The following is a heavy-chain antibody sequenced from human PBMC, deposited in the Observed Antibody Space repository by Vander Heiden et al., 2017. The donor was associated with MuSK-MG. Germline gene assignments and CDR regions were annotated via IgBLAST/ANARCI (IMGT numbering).Heavy chain of an antibody. D-gene: IGHD6-13*01. CDR1: GGSLSSYY. CDR3: ATDRIGSAGPGVAFDI. Sequence: QVQLQESGPGLVKPSETLSLTCTVSGGSLSSYYWSWIRQPPGKELEWIGFIYDSGTTNYNPSRKRRVSISLDTSKNQCALKGNSVTAAETALYYCATDRIGSAGPGVAFDIWGQGTMVTVYS. J-gene: IGHJ3*02. CDR2: IYDSGTT. V-gene: IGHV4-59*01.